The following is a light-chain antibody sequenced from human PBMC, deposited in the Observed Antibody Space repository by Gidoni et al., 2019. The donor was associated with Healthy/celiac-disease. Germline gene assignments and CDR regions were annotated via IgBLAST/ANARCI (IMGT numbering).Light chain of an antibody. CDR2: AAS. CDR3: QQSYSTPLCS. V-gene: IGKV1-39*01. J-gene: IGKJ2*04. Sequence: DIQMTQSPSSLSASVGDRVTITCRASQSISSYLNWYQQKPGKAPKLRTYAASSLQSGVPSRFSGSGAGTDFTLTISSLQPEDFATYYCQQSYSTPLCSFGQGTKLEIK. CDR1: QSISSY.